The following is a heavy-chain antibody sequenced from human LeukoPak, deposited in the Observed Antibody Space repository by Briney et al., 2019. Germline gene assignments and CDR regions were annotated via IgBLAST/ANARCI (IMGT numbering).Heavy chain of an antibody. CDR3: ARESVVVPAAWYFDY. Sequence: ASVKVSCKASGYTFTSYYMHWVRQAPGQGLEWMAIINPSGGSTKYAQKFQGRVTMTRDTSTSTLYMELSSLRSEDTAVYYCARESVVVPAAWYFDYWGQGTLVTVSS. CDR1: GYTFTSYY. D-gene: IGHD2-2*01. V-gene: IGHV1-46*01. J-gene: IGHJ4*02. CDR2: INPSGGST.